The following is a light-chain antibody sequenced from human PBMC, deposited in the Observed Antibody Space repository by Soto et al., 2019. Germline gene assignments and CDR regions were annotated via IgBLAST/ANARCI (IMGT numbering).Light chain of an antibody. CDR1: SNDVGGYNY. CDR3: ISYTSSNTHYVI. CDR2: EVT. Sequence: QSALTQPASVSGSPGQSITISCTGTSNDVGGYNYVSWYQQYPGKAPKLIIYEVTDRPSGVSNRFSGSKSGNTASLTISGLQAEDEADYYCISYTSSNTHYVIIGGGTKVTVL. V-gene: IGLV2-14*01. J-gene: IGLJ2*01.